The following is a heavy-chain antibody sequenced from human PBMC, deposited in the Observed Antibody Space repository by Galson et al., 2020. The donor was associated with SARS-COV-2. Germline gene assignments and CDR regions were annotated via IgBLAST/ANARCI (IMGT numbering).Heavy chain of an antibody. CDR3: AKDLTPGLVDYYFDY. V-gene: IGHV3-30*18. CDR2: ISTYGSDK. D-gene: IGHD3-9*01. J-gene: IGHJ4*02. CDR1: GFTFSSYA. Sequence: GGSLRLSCAASGFTFSSYAMHWVRQAPGKGLEWVTVISTYGSDKHHTDSVKGRFTSSRYNSKNTLFLQMNSLRDEDTAVYYCAKDLTPGLVDYYFDYWGQGTLVTVAS.